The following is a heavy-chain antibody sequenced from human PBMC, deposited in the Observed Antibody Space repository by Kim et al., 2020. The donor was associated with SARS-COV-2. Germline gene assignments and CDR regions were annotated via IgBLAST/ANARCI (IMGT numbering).Heavy chain of an antibody. V-gene: IGHV3-21*01. CDR3: ARDLGDIAAAGTFGTYYYYGMDV. Sequence: GGSLRLSCAASGFTFSSYSMNWVRQAPGKGLEWVSSISSSSSYIYYADSVKGRFTISRDNAKNSLYLQMNSLRAEDTAVYYCARDLGDIAAAGTFGTYYYYGMDVWGQEATVTVSS. CDR2: ISSSSSYI. CDR1: GFTFSSYS. J-gene: IGHJ6*02. D-gene: IGHD6-13*01.